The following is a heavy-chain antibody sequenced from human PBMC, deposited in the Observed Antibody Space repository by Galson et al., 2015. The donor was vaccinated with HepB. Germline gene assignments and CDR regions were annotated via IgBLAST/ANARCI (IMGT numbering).Heavy chain of an antibody. CDR2: ITSSGGNS. Sequence: SLRLSCAASGFSFTRYAMTWVRQAPGKGLEWVSSITSSGGNSYYTDSVKGRFTVSRDNSKNTRLLQLNSLRAEDTAMYFCAKDGIMVANNPYHFHDWGQGTLVTVSA. D-gene: IGHD2-15*01. J-gene: IGHJ4*02. CDR3: AKDGIMVANNPYHFHD. V-gene: IGHV3-23*01. CDR1: GFSFTRYA.